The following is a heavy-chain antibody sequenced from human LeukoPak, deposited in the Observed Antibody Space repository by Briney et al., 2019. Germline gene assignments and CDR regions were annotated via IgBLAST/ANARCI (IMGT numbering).Heavy chain of an antibody. CDR2: INHSGST. J-gene: IGHJ3*02. Sequence: PSETLSLTCAVYGGSFSGYYWSWIRQPPGKGLEWIGEINHSGSTNYNPSLKSRVTISVDTSKNQFSLKLSSVTAADTAVYYCASRVVITTSYAFDIWGQGTMVTVSS. D-gene: IGHD3-22*01. CDR3: ASRVVITTSYAFDI. CDR1: GGSFSGYY. V-gene: IGHV4-34*01.